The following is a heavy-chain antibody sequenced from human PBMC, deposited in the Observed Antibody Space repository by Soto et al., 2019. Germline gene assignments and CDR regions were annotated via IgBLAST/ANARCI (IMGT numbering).Heavy chain of an antibody. V-gene: IGHV3-30*03. CDR3: ARDPVITMIVPGGDDAFDI. CDR1: GFTFSSYS. CDR2: ISYDGSNK. D-gene: IGHD3-22*01. J-gene: IGHJ3*02. Sequence: GGSLRLSCAASGFTFSSYSMNWVRQAPGKGLEWVAVISYDGSNKYYADSVKGRFTISRDNSKNTLYLQMNSLRAEDTAVYYCARDPVITMIVPGGDDAFDIWGQGTMVTVSS.